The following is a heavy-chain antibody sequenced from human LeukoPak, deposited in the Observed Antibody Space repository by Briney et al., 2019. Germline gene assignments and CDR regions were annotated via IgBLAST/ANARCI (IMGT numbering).Heavy chain of an antibody. CDR2: ISWNSGSI. CDR1: GFTFDDYA. V-gene: IGHV3-9*01. Sequence: NPGGSLRLSCAASGFTFDDYAMHWVRQAPGKGLEWVSGISWNSGSIGYADSVKGRFTISRDNAKNSLYLQMNSLRAEDTAVYYCGPSTIGGQGTLVTVSS. J-gene: IGHJ4*02. CDR3: GPSTI.